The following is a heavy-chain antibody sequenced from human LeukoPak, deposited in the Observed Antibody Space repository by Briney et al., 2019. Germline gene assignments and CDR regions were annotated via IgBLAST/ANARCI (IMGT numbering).Heavy chain of an antibody. CDR1: GDNLSNFA. V-gene: IGHV1-69*01. Sequence: GSSVKVSCQVSGDNLSNFAVSWVRQAPGQGLEWMGGIIPTFGTANYAQKFQGRVTITADESTSTAYMELSSLRSEDTAVYYCARARHSGHTYFDSWGQGTLVTVSS. CDR2: IIPTFGTA. D-gene: IGHD1-26*01. CDR3: ARARHSGHTYFDS. J-gene: IGHJ4*02.